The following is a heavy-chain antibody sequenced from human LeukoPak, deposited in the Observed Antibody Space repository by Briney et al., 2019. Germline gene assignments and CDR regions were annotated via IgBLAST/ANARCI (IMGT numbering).Heavy chain of an antibody. J-gene: IGHJ5*02. CDR1: GGSISSSSYY. CDR2: IYYSGST. Sequence: SETLSLTCTDSGGSISSSSYYWGWIRQPPGKGLEWIGSIYYSGSTYYNPSLKSRVTISVDTSKNQFSLKLSSVTAADTAVYYCASLQGSGTYYDFWSGYSPWFDPWGQGTLVTVSS. CDR3: ASLQGSGTYYDFWSGYSPWFDP. D-gene: IGHD3-3*01. V-gene: IGHV4-39*07.